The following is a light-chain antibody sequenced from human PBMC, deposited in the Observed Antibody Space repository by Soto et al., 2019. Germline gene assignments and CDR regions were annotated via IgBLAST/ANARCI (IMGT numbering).Light chain of an antibody. CDR3: QQYNNWPGT. V-gene: IGKV3D-15*01. J-gene: IGKJ1*01. CDR1: QSVSSN. Sequence: EVVMTQSPATLSLSPVERSXXSCGASQSVSSNLAWYQQKPGQAPRLLIYGASTRATGIPARFSGSGSGTEFTLTISSLQSEDFAVYYCQQYNNWPGTFGQGTKVAIK. CDR2: GAS.